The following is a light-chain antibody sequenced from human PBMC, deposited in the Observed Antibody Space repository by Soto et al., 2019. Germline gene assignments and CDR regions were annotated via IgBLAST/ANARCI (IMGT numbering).Light chain of an antibody. V-gene: IGKV3-20*01. CDR3: QQYGNSPWT. CDR1: QSVSSSY. Sequence: EIVLTQSPGTLSLSPGERATLSCRASQSVSSSYLAWYQQKPGQAPRLLIYGASSRTTGIPDRFSGSGSGTYFTITISRLEPEDFAVYYCQQYGNSPWTFGQGTKVEIK. CDR2: GAS. J-gene: IGKJ1*01.